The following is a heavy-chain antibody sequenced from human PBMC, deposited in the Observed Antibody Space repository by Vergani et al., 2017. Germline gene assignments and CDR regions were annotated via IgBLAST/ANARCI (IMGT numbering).Heavy chain of an antibody. CDR2: IIPILGTA. V-gene: IGHV1-69*01. D-gene: IGHD2-15*01. J-gene: IGHJ4*02. CDR3: ATSSFSGGSCYVPLDY. Sequence: VQLVQSGAEVKKPGSSVKVSCKASGGTFSSYAISWVRQARGQGLEWMGGIIPILGTANYAQKFQGRVTITADESTSTAYMEMSSLRSEDTAVYYCATSSFSGGSCYVPLDYWGQGTLVTVSS. CDR1: GGTFSSYA.